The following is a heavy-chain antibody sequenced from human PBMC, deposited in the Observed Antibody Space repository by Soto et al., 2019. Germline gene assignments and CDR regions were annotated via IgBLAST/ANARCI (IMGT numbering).Heavy chain of an antibody. J-gene: IGHJ6*03. D-gene: IGHD3-9*01. CDR3: ARQSYDILTGPISNYYYYYMDV. V-gene: IGHV4-34*01. CDR1: GGSFSGYY. Sequence: SETLSLTCAVYGGSFSGYYWSWIRQPPGKGLEWIGEINHSGSTNYNPSLKSRVTISVDTSKNQFSLKLSSVTAADTAVYYCARQSYDILTGPISNYYYYYMDVWGKGTTVTVSS. CDR2: INHSGST.